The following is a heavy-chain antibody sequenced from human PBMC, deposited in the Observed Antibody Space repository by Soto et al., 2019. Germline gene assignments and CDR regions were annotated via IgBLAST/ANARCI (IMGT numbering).Heavy chain of an antibody. V-gene: IGHV4-30-4*01. J-gene: IGHJ4*02. CDR2: IYYSGST. Sequence: PSETLSLTCTVSGGSISSGDYYWSWIRQPPGKGLEWIGYIYYSGSTYYNPSLKSRVTISVDTSKNQFSLKLSSVTAADTAVYYCARDKVGYSYGYLDYWGQGTLVTVSS. CDR1: GGSISSGDYY. D-gene: IGHD5-18*01. CDR3: ARDKVGYSYGYLDY.